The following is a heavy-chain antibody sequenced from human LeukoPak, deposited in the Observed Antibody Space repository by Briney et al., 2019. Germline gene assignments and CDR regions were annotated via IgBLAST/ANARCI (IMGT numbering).Heavy chain of an antibody. CDR2: INHSGST. V-gene: IGHV4-34*01. Sequence: SETLPLTCAVYGGSFSGYYWSWIRQPPGKGLEWIGEINHSGSTNYNPSLKSRVTISVDTSKNQFSLKLSSVTAADTAVYYCARGGFARSNYYGSGSYYNFLDYWGQGTLVTVSS. J-gene: IGHJ4*02. CDR1: GGSFSGYY. CDR3: ARGGFARSNYYGSGSYYNFLDY. D-gene: IGHD3-10*01.